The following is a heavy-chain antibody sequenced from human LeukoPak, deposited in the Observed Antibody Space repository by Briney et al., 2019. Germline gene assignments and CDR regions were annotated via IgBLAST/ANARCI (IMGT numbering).Heavy chain of an antibody. V-gene: IGHV3-64D*06. Sequence: GGSLRLSCSVSGFSFSSYVLHWVRQAPGKGLESVSGISQNGDNTYYADSVKGRFTISKDNSENALYLQMNSLRPEDAAVYYCMNPNHYGSGRWGQGTLVTVSS. CDR1: GFSFSSYV. D-gene: IGHD3-10*01. J-gene: IGHJ4*02. CDR2: ISQNGDNT. CDR3: MNPNHYGSGR.